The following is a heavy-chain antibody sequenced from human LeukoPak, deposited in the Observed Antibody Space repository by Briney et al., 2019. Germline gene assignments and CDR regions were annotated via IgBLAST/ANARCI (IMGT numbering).Heavy chain of an antibody. CDR1: GFTFSGYS. D-gene: IGHD4-23*01. CDR2: ISSSSTYI. CDR3: ARDSDYGGSFDI. Sequence: GSLRLSCAASGFTFSGYSINWVRQAPGKGLEWVSSISSSSTYIYYGDSVKGRFTISRDNAKNSLYLQMHSLRAEDTAVYYCARDSDYGGSFDIWGQGTMVTVSS. V-gene: IGHV3-21*04. J-gene: IGHJ3*02.